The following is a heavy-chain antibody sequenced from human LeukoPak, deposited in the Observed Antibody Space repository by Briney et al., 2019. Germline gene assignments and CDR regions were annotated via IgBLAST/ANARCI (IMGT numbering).Heavy chain of an antibody. Sequence: GGSLRLSCAASGFSFSNYAMSWVRQAPGKGLEWVSSIIGSGVNTHYADSVKGRFTISRDNAKNSLYLQMNSLRAEDTAVYYCARDFVTGSYWGQGTLVTVSS. CDR3: ARDFVTGSY. CDR1: GFSFSNYA. V-gene: IGHV3-23*01. CDR2: IIGSGVNT. D-gene: IGHD2-21*02. J-gene: IGHJ4*02.